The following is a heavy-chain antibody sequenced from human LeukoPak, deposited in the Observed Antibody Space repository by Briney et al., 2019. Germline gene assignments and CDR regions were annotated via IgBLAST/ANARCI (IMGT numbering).Heavy chain of an antibody. D-gene: IGHD3-22*01. CDR2: IYHSGST. CDR1: GGSISSSNW. CDR3: ARDTHYDSSGYYY. J-gene: IGHJ4*02. Sequence: PSEPLSLTCGVSGGSISSSNWWSWVRQPPGKGLEWIGEIYHSGSTNYNPSLKSRVTISVDKYKNQFSLKLSSVTAADTAVYYCARDTHYDSSGYYYWGQGTLVTVSS. V-gene: IGHV4-4*02.